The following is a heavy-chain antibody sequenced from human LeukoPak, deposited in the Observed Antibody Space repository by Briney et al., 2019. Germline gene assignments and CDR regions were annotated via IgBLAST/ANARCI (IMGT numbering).Heavy chain of an antibody. J-gene: IGHJ3*02. CDR1: GGTFSSYA. D-gene: IGHD2-2*01. V-gene: IGHV1-69*01. CDR2: IIPIFGTA. CDR3: ARVIVVVPAVADAFDI. Sequence: SVKVSCKASGGTFSSYAICWVRQAPGQGLEWMGGIIPIFGTANYAQKFQGRVTITADESTSTAYMELSSLRSEDTAVYYCARVIVVVPAVADAFDIWGQGTMVTVSS.